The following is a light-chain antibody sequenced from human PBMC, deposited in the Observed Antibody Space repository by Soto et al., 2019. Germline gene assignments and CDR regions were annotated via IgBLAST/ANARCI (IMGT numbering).Light chain of an antibody. Sequence: QSALTQPASVSGSPGQSITISCTGTSGDIGSYNRVSWYQQHPGKAPKLIIYEVTDRPSGVSNRFSGSKSGNTASLTISGLQAEDEAEYYCSSYTNINTGACVFGNGTKLTVL. V-gene: IGLV2-14*01. CDR2: EVT. CDR3: SSYTNINTGACV. CDR1: SGDIGSYNR. J-gene: IGLJ1*01.